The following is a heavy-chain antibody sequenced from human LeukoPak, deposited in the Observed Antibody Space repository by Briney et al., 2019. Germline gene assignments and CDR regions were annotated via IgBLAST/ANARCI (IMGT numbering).Heavy chain of an antibody. D-gene: IGHD6-13*01. J-gene: IGHJ4*02. CDR2: ISAYNGNT. Sequence: ASVKVSCKASGYTFTSYAMNWVRQAPGQGLEWMGWISAYNGNTNYAQKLQGRVTMTTDTSTSTAYMELRSLRSDDTAVYYCAREGLQGSFNDYWGQGTLVTVSS. CDR1: GYTFTSYA. CDR3: AREGLQGSFNDY. V-gene: IGHV1-18*01.